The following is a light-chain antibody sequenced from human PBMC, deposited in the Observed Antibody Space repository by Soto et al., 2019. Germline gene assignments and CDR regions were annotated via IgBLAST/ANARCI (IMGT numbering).Light chain of an antibody. Sequence: QSALTQPASVSGSPGQSITISCTGTSSDVGGYNYVSWYQQHPGKDPKLMIYDVSNRPSGVSNRFSGSKSGNTASLTISGLQAEDAADYYCSAYTSISTLFGTGTKVTVL. CDR1: SSDVGGYNY. CDR3: SAYTSISTL. V-gene: IGLV2-14*01. J-gene: IGLJ1*01. CDR2: DVS.